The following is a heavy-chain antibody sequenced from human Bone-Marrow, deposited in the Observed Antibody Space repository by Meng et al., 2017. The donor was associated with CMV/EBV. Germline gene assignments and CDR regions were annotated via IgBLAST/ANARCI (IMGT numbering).Heavy chain of an antibody. J-gene: IGHJ6*02. D-gene: IGHD6-13*01. CDR2: IKQDGSEK. CDR1: GITFSSYW. V-gene: IGHV3-7*01. CDR3: ARDARAQQLVPYYYGMDV. Sequence: GESPKISCAASGITFSSYWMSWVRQAPGKGLEWVANIKQDGSEKYYVDSVKGRFTISRDNAKNSLYLQMNSLRAEDTAVYYCARDARAQQLVPYYYGMDVWGQGNTVTISS.